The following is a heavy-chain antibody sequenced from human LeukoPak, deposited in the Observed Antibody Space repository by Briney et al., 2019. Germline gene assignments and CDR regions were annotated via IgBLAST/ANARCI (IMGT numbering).Heavy chain of an antibody. Sequence: PGGSLRLSCAASGFTFGSYSMNWVRQAPGKGLEWVSSISSSSSYIYYADSVKGRFTISRDNAKNSLYLQMNSLRAEDTAVYYCARAGHPDDYDFWSGLKPMDVWGKGTTVTVSS. J-gene: IGHJ6*04. V-gene: IGHV3-21*01. CDR3: ARAGHPDDYDFWSGLKPMDV. CDR2: ISSSSSYI. CDR1: GFTFGSYS. D-gene: IGHD3-3*01.